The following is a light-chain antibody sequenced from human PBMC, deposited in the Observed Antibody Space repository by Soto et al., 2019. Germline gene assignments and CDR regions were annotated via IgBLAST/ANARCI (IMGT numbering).Light chain of an antibody. J-gene: IGKJ2*01. V-gene: IGKV3-15*01. CDR3: QQYNNWPPFT. CDR1: QSVGTH. Sequence: EIVMTQSPATLSVSPGERATLSCRASQSVGTHLAWYQQKPGQAPRLLIYGASTRATSVPARFSGSGSGTEFTPTISTLQSEDFAVYYCQQYNNWPPFTFGQGTKVDIK. CDR2: GAS.